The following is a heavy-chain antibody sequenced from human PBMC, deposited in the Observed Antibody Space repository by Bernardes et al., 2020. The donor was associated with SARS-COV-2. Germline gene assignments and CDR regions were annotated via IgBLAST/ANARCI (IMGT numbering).Heavy chain of an antibody. Sequence: ASVKVSCKASGYTFTDYYLHWVRQAPGQGLEWMGWIHPKSGGTEYAQKFQGRVTMTRDTAITTAYMELRRLTSDDTALYYCARDGVVSRNYDAYDVWGQGTMVTVSS. CDR2: IHPKSGGT. V-gene: IGHV1-2*02. CDR3: ARDGVVSRNYDAYDV. CDR1: GYTFTDYY. J-gene: IGHJ3*01. D-gene: IGHD2-15*01.